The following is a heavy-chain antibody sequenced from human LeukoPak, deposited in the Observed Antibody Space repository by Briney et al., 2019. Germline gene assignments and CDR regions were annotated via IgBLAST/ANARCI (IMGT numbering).Heavy chain of an antibody. V-gene: IGHV3-7*01. CDR3: ATSYGQDAFDI. J-gene: IGHJ3*02. Sequence: PVGSLRLSCAASGFTFSSYWMSWVRQAPGKGLEWVANIKQDGSEKYYVDSVKGRFTISRDNAKNSPYLQMNSLRAEDTAVHYCATSYGQDAFDICGQGTMVTVSS. CDR1: GFTFSSYW. D-gene: IGHD4-17*01. CDR2: IKQDGSEK.